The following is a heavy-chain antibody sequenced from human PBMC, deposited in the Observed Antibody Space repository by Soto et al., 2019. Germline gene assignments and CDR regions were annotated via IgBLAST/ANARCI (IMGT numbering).Heavy chain of an antibody. CDR2: IIPILGIA. J-gene: IGHJ4*02. CDR3: ARETVSGSPDY. D-gene: IGHD6-19*01. Sequence: QVQLVQSGAEVKKPGSSVKVSCKASGGTFSSYTISWVRQAPGQGLEWMGRIIPILGIANYAQKFQGRVTITAEKSTSTAYMELSSLRSEDTDVYYCARETVSGSPDYWGQGTLVTVSS. CDR1: GGTFSSYT. V-gene: IGHV1-69*02.